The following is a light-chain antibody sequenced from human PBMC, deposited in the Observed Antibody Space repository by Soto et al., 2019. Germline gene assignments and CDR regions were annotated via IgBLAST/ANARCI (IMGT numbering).Light chain of an antibody. Sequence: EVELTQSPGTLSLSPGERATLSCRASQSVSSSHLAWYQQKRGQAPRLLIYDTSTRATGIPDRFSGSGSGTDFTLTISRLEPEDFAVYYCQQYGASPWTFGQGTKLEVE. V-gene: IGKV3-20*01. CDR3: QQYGASPWT. J-gene: IGKJ1*01. CDR2: DTS. CDR1: QSVSSSH.